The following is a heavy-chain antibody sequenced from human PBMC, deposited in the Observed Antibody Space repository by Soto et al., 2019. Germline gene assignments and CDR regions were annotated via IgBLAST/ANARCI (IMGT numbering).Heavy chain of an antibody. CDR3: ARVLMTTVTTSPFDY. CDR2: TYYSGST. J-gene: IGHJ4*02. V-gene: IGHV4-31*03. CDR1: GGSISSGGYY. D-gene: IGHD4-17*01. Sequence: SSETLSLTCTVSGGSISSGGYYWSWIRQHPGKGLEWIGYTYYSGSTYYNPSLKSRVTISVDTSKNQFSLKLSSVTAADTAVYYCARVLMTTVTTSPFDYWGQGTLVTVSS.